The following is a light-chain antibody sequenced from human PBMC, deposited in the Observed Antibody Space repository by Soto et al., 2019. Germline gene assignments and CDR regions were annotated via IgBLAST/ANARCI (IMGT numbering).Light chain of an antibody. CDR1: SSDVGGYNY. CDR2: DVS. Sequence: SALTRPAYVSGAAGEAITLSCTGTSSDVGGYNYVSWYQQHPGKAPKLMIYDVSNRPSGVSNRFSGSKSGNTASLTISGLQAEDEADYYCSSYTSSSTLVVFGTGTKVTVL. CDR3: SSYTSSSTLVV. J-gene: IGLJ1*01. V-gene: IGLV2-14*01.